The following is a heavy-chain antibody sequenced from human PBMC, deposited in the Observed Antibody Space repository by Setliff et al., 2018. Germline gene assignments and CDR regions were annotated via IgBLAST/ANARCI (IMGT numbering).Heavy chain of an antibody. J-gene: IGHJ6*03. CDR3: ARTSRDGATYMDV. Sequence: PSETLSLTCTVSGGFMTSYYWSWIRQPAGKGLEWIGRICSSENTIGRICRGSNTHYNPSLQSRVTMSLDTSTNQFSLRLSSVTAADTAVYYCARTSRDGATYMDVWGKGTTVTVSS. V-gene: IGHV4-4*07. CDR1: GGFMTSYY. CDR2: ICRGSNT. D-gene: IGHD3-10*01.